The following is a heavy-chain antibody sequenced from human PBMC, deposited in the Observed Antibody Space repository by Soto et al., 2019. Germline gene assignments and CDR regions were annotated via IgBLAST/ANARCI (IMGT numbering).Heavy chain of an antibody. J-gene: IGHJ4*02. CDR3: ARSNCSSTSCYSSGRLDY. CDR2: IIPIFGTA. Sequence: VASVKVSCKASGGTFSSYAISWVRQAPGQGLEWMGGIIPIFGTANYAQKFQGRVTITADKSTSTAYMELSSLRSEDTAVYYCARSNCSSTSCYSSGRLDYWGQGTLVTVSS. V-gene: IGHV1-69*06. CDR1: GGTFSSYA. D-gene: IGHD2-2*02.